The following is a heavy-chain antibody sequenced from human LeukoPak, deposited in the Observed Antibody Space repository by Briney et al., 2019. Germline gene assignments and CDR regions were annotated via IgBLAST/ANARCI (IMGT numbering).Heavy chain of an antibody. V-gene: IGHV3-15*01. CDR2: IKSKTDSGTT. CDR3: TTGIRTIFGVVNDAFDI. Sequence: SGGSLRLSWAASGLTFTNAWVTWVRQAPGKGLEWVGRIKSKTDSGTTDYAAPVKGRFTISRDDSKNTMYLQMNSLKTEDTAVYYCTTGIRTIFGVVNDAFDIWGQGTMVSVSS. D-gene: IGHD3-3*01. CDR1: GLTFTNAW. J-gene: IGHJ3*02.